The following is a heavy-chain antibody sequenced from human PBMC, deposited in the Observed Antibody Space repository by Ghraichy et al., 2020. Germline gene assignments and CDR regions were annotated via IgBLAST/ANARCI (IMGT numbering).Heavy chain of an antibody. V-gene: IGHV3-30-3*01. CDR2: ISYDGSNK. CDR1: GFTFSSYA. J-gene: IGHJ4*02. Sequence: GESLNISCVASGFTFSSYAMHWVRQAPGKGLEWVALISYDGSNKYYADSVKGRFTISRDNSKNTLYLQMDGLRTEDTAVYYCATDRQSMVAATPGDYWGQGTLVTVSS. CDR3: ATDRQSMVAATPGDY. D-gene: IGHD2-15*01.